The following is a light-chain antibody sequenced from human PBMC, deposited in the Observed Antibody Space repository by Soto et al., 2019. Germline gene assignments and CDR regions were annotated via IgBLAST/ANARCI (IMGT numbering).Light chain of an antibody. CDR1: SSDVGGYNY. CDR3: SSYTSSSTFYV. CDR2: DVS. J-gene: IGLJ1*01. V-gene: IGLV2-14*01. Sequence: QSVLTQPASVSGSPGQSITISCTGTSSDVGGYNYVSWYQQHPGKAPKLMIYDVSNRPSGVSNRFSGSKSGNTASLTISGLQAEDEADYYCSSYTSSSTFYVFVTGTKVT.